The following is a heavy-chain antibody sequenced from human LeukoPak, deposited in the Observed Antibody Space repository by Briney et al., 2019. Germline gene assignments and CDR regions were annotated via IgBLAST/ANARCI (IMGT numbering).Heavy chain of an antibody. CDR1: GGSISSGGYY. Sequence: SETLSLTCTVSGGSISSGGYYWSWIRQPPGKGLEWIGYVFYSGTTNYNPSLKSRVTISVDTSKNQFSLKLSSVTAADTAVYYCARTQRYCSRTTCSYSFESWGQGTLVTVSS. J-gene: IGHJ4*02. D-gene: IGHD2-2*01. CDR2: VFYSGTT. V-gene: IGHV4-61*08. CDR3: ARTQRYCSRTTCSYSFES.